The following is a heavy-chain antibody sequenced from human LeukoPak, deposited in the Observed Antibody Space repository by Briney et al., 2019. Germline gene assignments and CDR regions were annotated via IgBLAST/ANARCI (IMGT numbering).Heavy chain of an antibody. CDR3: ARALLLPIVTALNEHAFDL. J-gene: IGHJ3*01. CDR2: IKDDGSET. CDR1: GFTFSSYW. V-gene: IGHV3-7*04. D-gene: IGHD2-21*02. Sequence: GGSLRLSCAASGFTFSSYWMNWVRHAPGKGLEWVGSIKDDGSETYHVDSVKGRFTIARDNTKNSLRLQMNSLRVEDTAVYYCARALLLPIVTALNEHAFDLWGQGTIVTVSS.